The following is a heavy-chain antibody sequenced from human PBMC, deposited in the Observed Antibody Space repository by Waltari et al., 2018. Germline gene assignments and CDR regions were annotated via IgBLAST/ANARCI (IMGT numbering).Heavy chain of an antibody. J-gene: IGHJ1*01. CDR2: SCYSGTT. CDR3: ARETPGAGAVEH. D-gene: IGHD1-26*01. V-gene: IGHV4-31*03. CDR1: GGSISRGFFY. Sequence: QVQLQESGPGLVKPSQTLYLTCTVSGGSISRGFFYWSWIRQHPGKGLEWIAYSCYSGTTYYSPSLQTRVTMSGDTSKNQFSLSLSSVTAADTAVYYCARETPGAGAVEHWGQGTLVTVSS.